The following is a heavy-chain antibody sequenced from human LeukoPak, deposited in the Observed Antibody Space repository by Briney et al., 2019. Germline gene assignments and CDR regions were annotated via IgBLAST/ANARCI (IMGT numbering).Heavy chain of an antibody. J-gene: IGHJ6*03. CDR3: AKDQIVAKGYYYYYYMDV. D-gene: IGHD5-12*01. Sequence: PGGSLRLSCAASGFTFSSYAMSWVRQAPGKGLEWVSAISGSGGSTYYADSVKGRFTISRDNSENTLYLQMNSLRAEDTAVYYCAKDQIVAKGYYYYYYMDVWGKGTTVTVSS. CDR1: GFTFSSYA. CDR2: ISGSGGST. V-gene: IGHV3-23*01.